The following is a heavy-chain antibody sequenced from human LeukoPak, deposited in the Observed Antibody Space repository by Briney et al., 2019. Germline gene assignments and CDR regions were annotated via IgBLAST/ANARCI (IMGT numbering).Heavy chain of an antibody. Sequence: SVKVSCKASGGTFSSYAISWVRQAPGQGLEWMGGIIPIFGTANYAQKFQGRVTITADESTSTAYMELSSLRSEDTAVYYCARVSDYYDSSGYYFHWFDPWGQGTLVTVSS. J-gene: IGHJ5*02. V-gene: IGHV1-69*13. CDR1: GGTFSSYA. D-gene: IGHD3-22*01. CDR3: ARVSDYYDSSGYYFHWFDP. CDR2: IIPIFGTA.